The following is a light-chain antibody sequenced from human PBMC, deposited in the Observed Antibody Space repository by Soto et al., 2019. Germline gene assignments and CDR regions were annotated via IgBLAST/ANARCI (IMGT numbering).Light chain of an antibody. CDR2: GAS. CDR3: QQYGSSPPNT. V-gene: IGKV3-20*01. CDR1: QRVSSSF. Sequence: EIVLTQSPGTLSLSPGERAALSCRASQRVSSSFLAWYQQKPGQAPRLLIYGASIRATGIPDRFSGSGSGTDFTLTISRLEPEDFAVYYCQQYGSSPPNTFGQGTKLEIK. J-gene: IGKJ2*01.